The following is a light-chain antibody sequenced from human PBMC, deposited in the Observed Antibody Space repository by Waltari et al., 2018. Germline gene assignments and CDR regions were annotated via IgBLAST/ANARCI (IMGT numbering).Light chain of an antibody. J-gene: IGKJ3*01. CDR3: QQYGISPFT. CDR2: GAS. V-gene: IGKV3-20*01. CDR1: HGISANS. Sequence: EIVLTQSPDTLSLSPGERATLSCRASHGISANSLALYQQKHGQPPRLLIFGASNWAAGVPDRFTGSGSGTDFTLTISGLEPEDFAVYYCQQYGISPFTFGAGTRVEIK.